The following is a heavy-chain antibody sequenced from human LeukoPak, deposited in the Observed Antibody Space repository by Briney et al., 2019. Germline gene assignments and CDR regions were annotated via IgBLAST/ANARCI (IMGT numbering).Heavy chain of an antibody. CDR3: ARGGWDDAFDI. CDR1: GGSFSGYY. V-gene: IGHV4-34*01. J-gene: IGHJ3*02. CDR2: INQSGST. Sequence: SETLSLTCAVYGGSFSGYYWSWIRQPPGKGLEWDGEINQSGSTNYNPSLKSRVTISVDTSKNQFSLKRSSVTAADTAVYYCARGGWDDAFDIWGQGKMVTVSS. D-gene: IGHD6-19*01.